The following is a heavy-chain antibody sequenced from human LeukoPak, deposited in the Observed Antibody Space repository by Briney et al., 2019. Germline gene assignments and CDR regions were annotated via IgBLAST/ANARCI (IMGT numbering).Heavy chain of an antibody. CDR2: ISSSSSYI. CDR1: GFTFSSYS. D-gene: IGHD6-19*01. CDR3: AAYRSGWQTFDY. Sequence: PGGSLRLSCAASGFTFSSYSMNWVRQAPGKGLEWVSSISSSSSYIYYADSVKGRFTISRDNSKNTLYLQMNSLRAEDTAVYYCAAYRSGWQTFDYWGQGTLVTVSS. J-gene: IGHJ4*02. V-gene: IGHV3-21*04.